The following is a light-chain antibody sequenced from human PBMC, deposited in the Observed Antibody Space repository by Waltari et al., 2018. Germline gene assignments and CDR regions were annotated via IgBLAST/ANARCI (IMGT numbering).Light chain of an antibody. J-gene: IGKJ1*01. Sequence: EIVLTQSPATLSLSPGERATLSGRASQSVSSYLAWYQQKPGQAPRLLIYDASNRATGIPARFSGSGSGTDFTLTISSLEPEDFAVYYCQQRSNWPPTTFGQGTKVEIK. CDR3: QQRSNWPPTT. CDR1: QSVSSY. CDR2: DAS. V-gene: IGKV3-11*01.